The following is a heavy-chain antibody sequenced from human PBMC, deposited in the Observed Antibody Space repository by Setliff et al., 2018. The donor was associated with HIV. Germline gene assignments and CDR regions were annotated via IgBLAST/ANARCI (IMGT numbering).Heavy chain of an antibody. CDR2: IYASGTT. D-gene: IGHD3-10*01. J-gene: IGHJ6*03. CDR1: GGSISSGSYY. V-gene: IGHV4-61*02. CDR3: ARGAITMVRSPYYMDV. Sequence: PSETLSLTCTVSGGSISSGSYYWSWIRQPAGKGLEWIGRIYASGTTNYNPSLKSRVTISVDTSKNQFSLKLSSVTAADTAVYYCARGAITMVRSPYYMDVWGKGTTVTVSS.